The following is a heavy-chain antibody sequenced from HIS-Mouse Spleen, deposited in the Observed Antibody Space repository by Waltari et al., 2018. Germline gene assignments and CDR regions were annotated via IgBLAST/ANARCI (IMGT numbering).Heavy chain of an antibody. Sequence: QLQLQESGPGLVKPSETLSLTCTVSGGSISSSSYYWGWIRQPPGKGLGWIGSIYYSGSPYYTPSLKGRVTISVDPSKNQFSLKLSSVTAADTAVYYCAREIPYSSSWYDWYFDLWGRGTLVTVSS. CDR3: AREIPYSSSWYDWYFDL. CDR2: IYYSGSP. CDR1: GGSISSSSYY. D-gene: IGHD6-13*01. V-gene: IGHV4-39*07. J-gene: IGHJ2*01.